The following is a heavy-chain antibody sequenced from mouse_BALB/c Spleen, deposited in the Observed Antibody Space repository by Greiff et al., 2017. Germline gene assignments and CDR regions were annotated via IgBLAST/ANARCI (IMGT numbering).Heavy chain of an antibody. V-gene: IGHV6-6*02. CDR2: IRLKSDNYAT. Sequence: DVKLVESGGGLVQPGGSMKLSCVASGFTFSSYWMSWVRQSPEKGLEWVAEIRLKSDNYATHYAESVKGKFTISRDDSKSRLYLQMNSLRAEDTGIYYCTGGFAYWGQGTLVTVSA. CDR1: GFTFSSYW. J-gene: IGHJ3*01. CDR3: TGGFAY.